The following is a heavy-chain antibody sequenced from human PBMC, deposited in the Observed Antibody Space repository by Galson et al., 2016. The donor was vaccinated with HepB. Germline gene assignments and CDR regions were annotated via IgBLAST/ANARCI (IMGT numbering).Heavy chain of an antibody. CDR1: GYTFIDYY. V-gene: IGHV5-10-1*01. Sequence: QSGAEVKKPGESLTISCKTSGYTFIDYYVSWVRQMPGKGLEWMGRIDAGDSSVTCSPSFPGHVTISVDKSTSTAYLHWSSLRASDTAIYYCARPRGSNWFESWGQGTLVTVSS. D-gene: IGHD5-12*01. J-gene: IGHJ5*01. CDR2: IDAGDSSV. CDR3: ARPRGSNWFES.